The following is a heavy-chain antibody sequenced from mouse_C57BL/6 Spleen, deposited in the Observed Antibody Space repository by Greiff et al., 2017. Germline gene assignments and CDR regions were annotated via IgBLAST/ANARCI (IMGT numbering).Heavy chain of an antibody. Sequence: DVMLVESGGGLVQSGRSLRLSCATSGFTFSDFYMEWVRQAPGKGLEWIAASRNKANDYTTEYSASVKGRFIVSRDTSQSILYLQMNALRAEDTAIYYCARDLTGTFDYWGQGTTLTVSS. J-gene: IGHJ2*01. D-gene: IGHD4-1*01. CDR2: SRNKANDYTT. CDR1: GFTFSDFY. CDR3: ARDLTGTFDY. V-gene: IGHV7-1*01.